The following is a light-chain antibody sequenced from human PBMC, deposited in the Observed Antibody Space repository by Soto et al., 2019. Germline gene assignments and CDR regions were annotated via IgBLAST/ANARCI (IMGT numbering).Light chain of an antibody. V-gene: IGLV1-40*01. CDR2: GNS. CDR3: QSYDSSLSGNYV. CDR1: NSNIGSNT. J-gene: IGLJ1*01. Sequence: QSVLTQPPSASGTPGQSVTISCSGSNSNIGSNTVNRYQHLPGTAPKLLIYGNSNRPSGVPDRFSGSKSGTSASLAITGLQAEDEADYYCQSYDSSLSGNYVFGTGTKVTVL.